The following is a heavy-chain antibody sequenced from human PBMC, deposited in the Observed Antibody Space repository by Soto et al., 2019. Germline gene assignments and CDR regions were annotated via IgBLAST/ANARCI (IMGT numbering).Heavy chain of an antibody. V-gene: IGHV4-31*03. CDR1: GGSISSGGYY. CDR2: IYYSGST. Sequence: QVQLQESGPGLVKPSQTLSLTCTVSGGSISSGGYYWSWIRQHPGKGLEWIGYIYYSGSTYYNPSLKSRFTISVDTSKNQFSLKLSSVTAADTAVYYCARVEAARDYYYYYGMDVWGQGTTVTVSS. J-gene: IGHJ6*02. D-gene: IGHD6-6*01. CDR3: ARVEAARDYYYYYGMDV.